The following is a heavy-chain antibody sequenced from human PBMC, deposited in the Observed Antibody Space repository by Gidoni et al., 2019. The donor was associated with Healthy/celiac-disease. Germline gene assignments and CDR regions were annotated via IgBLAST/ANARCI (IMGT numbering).Heavy chain of an antibody. CDR1: GGPFSSYA. CDR3: ATRGWELRDNYYYYYYMDV. V-gene: IGHV1-69*01. CDR2: IIPIFGTA. D-gene: IGHD1-26*01. J-gene: IGHJ6*03. Sequence: QVQLVQSGAEVKKPGSSVKVSCKASGGPFSSYAISWVRQAPGQGLEWMGGIIPIFGTANYAQKFQGRVTITADESTSTAYMELSSLRSEDTAVYYCATRGWELRDNYYYYYYMDVWGKGTTVTVSS.